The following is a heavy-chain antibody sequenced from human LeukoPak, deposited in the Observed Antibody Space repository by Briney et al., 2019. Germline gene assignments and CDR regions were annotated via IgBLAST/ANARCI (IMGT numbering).Heavy chain of an antibody. J-gene: IGHJ5*01. CDR3: VRGEEIGFDS. V-gene: IGHV3-13*04. Sequence: GGSRRFSCAAFGFTLSRYDMHWVRQATGKGLKWFSSIGTVGDTYYIGSVKGPFHTSRETAMHSLYLQMNSPRAGDTAVYYCVRGEEIGFDSWGQRTLVTVSS. CDR2: IGTVGDT. CDR1: GFTLSRYD. D-gene: IGHD1-26*01.